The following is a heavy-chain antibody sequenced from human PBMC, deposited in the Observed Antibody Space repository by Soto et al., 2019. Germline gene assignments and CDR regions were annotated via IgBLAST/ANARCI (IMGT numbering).Heavy chain of an antibody. V-gene: IGHV3-30*03. Sequence: GGSLRLSCAASGFTFSSYGMHWFRQAPGKGLEWVANISYDGSNTYNADSVKGRFSISRYNSKITLNLQMISLRAEDRDVYYCARGPSTVVARFDSWGQGTLVTVSS. D-gene: IGHD2-15*01. J-gene: IGHJ4*02. CDR2: ISYDGSNT. CDR3: ARGPSTVVARFDS. CDR1: GFTFSSYG.